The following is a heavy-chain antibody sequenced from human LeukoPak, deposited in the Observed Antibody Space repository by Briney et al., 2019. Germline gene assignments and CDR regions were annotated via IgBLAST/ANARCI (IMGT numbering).Heavy chain of an antibody. J-gene: IGHJ4*02. CDR1: GFTFSGYA. Sequence: HAGGSLRLSCAASGFTFSGYAMSWVRQAPGKGLEWVSTISGSVGRTYYADSVKGRFTISRDNSKNTLYLQMNSLRAEDTAVYYCAKDVYGDYGGLVYWGQGTLVTVSS. V-gene: IGHV3-23*01. D-gene: IGHD4-17*01. CDR3: AKDVYGDYGGLVY. CDR2: ISGSVGRT.